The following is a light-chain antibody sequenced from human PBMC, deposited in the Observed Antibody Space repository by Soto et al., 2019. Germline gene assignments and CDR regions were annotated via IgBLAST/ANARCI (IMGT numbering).Light chain of an antibody. J-gene: IGKJ4*01. CDR2: DVS. V-gene: IGKV3-11*01. CDR1: QSVSSN. Sequence: EIVLTQSPATLSLSPGEGATLSCRASQSVSSNLGWYQQKPGQAPRLLIYDVSNRASGTPARFSGSGSGTDFTLTISSLAPEDFTVYYCQQRNSWPRTFGGGTKVEIK. CDR3: QQRNSWPRT.